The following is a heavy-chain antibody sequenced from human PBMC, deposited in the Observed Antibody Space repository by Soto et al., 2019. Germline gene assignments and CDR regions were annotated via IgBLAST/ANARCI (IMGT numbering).Heavy chain of an antibody. V-gene: IGHV1-69*01. CDR2: IIPICGTA. J-gene: IGHJ6*02. D-gene: IGHD3-3*01. Sequence: QVQLVQSGAEVKKPGSSVKVSCKASGGTFSSYAISWVRQAPGQGLEWMGGIIPICGTANYAQKFQGRVTITADESTSTAYMELSSLRSEDTAVYYCARTGIRITIFGVVINHLYDYYYGMDVWGQGTTVTVSS. CDR3: ARTGIRITIFGVVINHLYDYYYGMDV. CDR1: GGTFSSYA.